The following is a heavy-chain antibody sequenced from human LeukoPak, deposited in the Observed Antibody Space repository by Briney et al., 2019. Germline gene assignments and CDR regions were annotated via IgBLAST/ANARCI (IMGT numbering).Heavy chain of an antibody. J-gene: IGHJ3*02. CDR3: AKLVRGVIDAFDI. CDR1: GFTFSSHA. V-gene: IGHV3-23*01. CDR2: ISASGGST. Sequence: WGSLRLSCAASGFTFSSHAMSWVRQAPGKGLEWVSAISASGGSTYYADSVKGRFTISRDNTKNTLYLQMNSLRAEDTAVYYCAKLVRGVIDAFDIWGQGTMVTVSS. D-gene: IGHD3-10*01.